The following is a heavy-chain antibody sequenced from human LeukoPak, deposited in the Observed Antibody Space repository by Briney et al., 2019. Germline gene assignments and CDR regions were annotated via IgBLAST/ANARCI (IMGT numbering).Heavy chain of an antibody. Sequence: PQTPSLTCTVSGGSISSGAYFWSWIRQHPGKGLEWIGFIYYSGTTYYNPSLKSRLTLSKDTSKNHFSLTLSSVTAADTAVYYCARAHGSGGDYFDYWGQGTLVTVSS. CDR3: ARAHGSGGDYFDY. V-gene: IGHV4-31*03. J-gene: IGHJ4*02. CDR2: IYYSGTT. D-gene: IGHD5-12*01. CDR1: GGSISSGAYF.